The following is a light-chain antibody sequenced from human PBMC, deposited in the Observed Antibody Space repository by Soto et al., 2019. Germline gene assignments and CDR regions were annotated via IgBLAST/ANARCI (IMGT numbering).Light chain of an antibody. Sequence: EIVLTPSPGTLSLSPGERATLSCRASQSVSSSYLAWYQQKPGQAARLLIYGASTRATGVPTRFSGSRSGAEFTLTINSLQSEDFAVYYCQPYNNWPLTFGGGTKVDIK. J-gene: IGKJ4*01. CDR3: QPYNNWPLT. V-gene: IGKV3-15*01. CDR2: GAS. CDR1: QSVSSSY.